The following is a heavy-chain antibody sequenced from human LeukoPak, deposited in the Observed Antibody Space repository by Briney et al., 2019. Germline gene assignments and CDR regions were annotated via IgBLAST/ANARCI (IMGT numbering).Heavy chain of an antibody. V-gene: IGHV4-59*01. Sequence: PSETLSLTCNVSGGSIRGYYWSWIRQPPGKGLEWIGYIYSSGNTNYNPSLKSRVTMSVDTSKNQFSLKVNSVTAADTAVYYCARVYDSGSQAYFYYMDVWGKGTTVTISS. J-gene: IGHJ6*03. CDR3: ARVYDSGSQAYFYYMDV. D-gene: IGHD3-10*01. CDR2: IYSSGNT. CDR1: GGSIRGYY.